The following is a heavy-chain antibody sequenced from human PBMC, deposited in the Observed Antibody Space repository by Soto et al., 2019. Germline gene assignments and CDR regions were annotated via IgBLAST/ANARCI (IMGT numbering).Heavy chain of an antibody. V-gene: IGHV4-34*01. CDR1: GGSFSGYY. D-gene: IGHD6-6*01. CDR2: INHSGST. Sequence: SETLSLTCAVYGGSFSGYYWSWIRQPPGKGLEWIGEINHSGSTNYNPSLKSRVTISVDTSKNQFSLKLSSVTAADTAVYYCASGAARPHLMTPLYYYGMDVWGQGTTVTVSS. J-gene: IGHJ6*02. CDR3: ASGAARPHLMTPLYYYGMDV.